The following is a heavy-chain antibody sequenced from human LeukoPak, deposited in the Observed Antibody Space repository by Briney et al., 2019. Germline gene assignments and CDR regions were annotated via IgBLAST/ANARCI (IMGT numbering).Heavy chain of an antibody. J-gene: IGHJ4*02. CDR1: GYRFSAYW. CDR2: IYPGDSDT. V-gene: IGHV5-51*01. CDR3: ARTDRTGDPLDY. D-gene: IGHD7-27*01. Sequence: GESLKIPCKGSGYRFSAYWIGWVRQMPGKGLEWMGIIYPGDSDTRYSPSFQGQVTISADKSISTAYLQWSSLKASDTAMYYCARTDRTGDPLDYWGQGTLVTVSS.